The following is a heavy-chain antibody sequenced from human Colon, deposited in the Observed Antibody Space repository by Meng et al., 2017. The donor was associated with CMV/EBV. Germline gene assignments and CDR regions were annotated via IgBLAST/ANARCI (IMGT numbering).Heavy chain of an antibody. J-gene: IGHJ5*02. CDR1: GVSVSNYW. Sequence: SETLSLTCTVSGVSVSNYWWSWIRQSPGKGLEWIGYFHYSGSTNQNPSLRSRVIMSVDTSTNQFSLKLSSVTAADTAVYYCVRDSYHYGSSTYNWFDPWGQGTLVTVSS. CDR3: VRDSYHYGSSTYNWFDP. D-gene: IGHD3-10*01. CDR2: FHYSGST. V-gene: IGHV4-59*02.